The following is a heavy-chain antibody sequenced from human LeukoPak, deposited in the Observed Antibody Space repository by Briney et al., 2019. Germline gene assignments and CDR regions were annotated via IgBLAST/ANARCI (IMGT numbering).Heavy chain of an antibody. Sequence: PGGSLRLSCAASGFTFSSYAMSWVRQAPGKVLEWVSAISGSGGSTYYADSVKGRFTISRDNSKNTLYLQMNSLRAEDTAVYYCAKDITIFGVVRGHDAFDIWGQGTMVTVSS. J-gene: IGHJ3*02. CDR2: ISGSGGST. D-gene: IGHD3-3*01. V-gene: IGHV3-23*01. CDR1: GFTFSSYA. CDR3: AKDITIFGVVRGHDAFDI.